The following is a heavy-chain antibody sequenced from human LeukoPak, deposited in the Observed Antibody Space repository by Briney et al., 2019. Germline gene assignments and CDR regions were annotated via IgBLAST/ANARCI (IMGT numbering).Heavy chain of an antibody. Sequence: SETLSLTCAVYGGSFSGYYWSWIRQPPGKGLEWIGEINHSGSTNYNPSLKSRVTISVDTSKNQLSLKLSSVTAADTAVYYCARGGVYSSSWYKYNWFDPWGQGTLVTVSS. CDR1: GGSFSGYY. D-gene: IGHD6-13*01. CDR2: INHSGST. V-gene: IGHV4-34*01. CDR3: ARGGVYSSSWYKYNWFDP. J-gene: IGHJ5*02.